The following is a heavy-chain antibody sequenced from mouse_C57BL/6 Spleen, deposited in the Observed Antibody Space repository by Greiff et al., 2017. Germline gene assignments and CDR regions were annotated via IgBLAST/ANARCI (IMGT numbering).Heavy chain of an antibody. CDR3: ARWTTTDYFDY. CDR1: GYAFSSSW. CDR2: IYPGDGDT. V-gene: IGHV1-82*01. Sequence: QVQLQQSGPELVKPGASVKISCKASGYAFSSSWMNWVKQRPGKGLEWIGRIYPGDGDTNYNGKFKGKATLTADKSSSTAYMQLSSLTSEDSAVYFCARWTTTDYFDYWGQGTTRTVSS. D-gene: IGHD1-1*01. J-gene: IGHJ2*01.